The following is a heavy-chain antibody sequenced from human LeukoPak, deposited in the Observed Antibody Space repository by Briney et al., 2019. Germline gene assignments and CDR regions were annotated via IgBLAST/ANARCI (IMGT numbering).Heavy chain of an antibody. J-gene: IGHJ4*02. CDR1: GFTVSSNY. Sequence: GGSLRLSCAASGFTVSSNYMSWVRQAPGKGLEWVSVIYSGGSTYYADSVKGRFTISRDNSKDTLYLQMNGLRAEDTAVYYCARAIGSGGTDYWGQGTLVTVSS. CDR2: IYSGGST. CDR3: ARAIGSGGTDY. D-gene: IGHD3-10*01. V-gene: IGHV3-66*01.